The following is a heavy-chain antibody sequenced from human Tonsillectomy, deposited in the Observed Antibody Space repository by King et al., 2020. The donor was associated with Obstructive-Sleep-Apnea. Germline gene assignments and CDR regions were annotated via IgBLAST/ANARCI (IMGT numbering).Heavy chain of an antibody. Sequence: VQLQESGPGLVKPSGTLSLTCAVSGASINTTNWWSWVRQPPGKGLEWIGEIYHTGSTNYNPSLKSRVTISIDKSKNHFSLNLRSVTAADTAVYYCACFTSAWEVSCYHYWGQGTLATVSS. CDR2: IYHTGST. CDR3: ACFTSAWEVSCYHY. J-gene: IGHJ4*02. D-gene: IGHD3-16*02. V-gene: IGHV4-4*02. CDR1: GASINTTNW.